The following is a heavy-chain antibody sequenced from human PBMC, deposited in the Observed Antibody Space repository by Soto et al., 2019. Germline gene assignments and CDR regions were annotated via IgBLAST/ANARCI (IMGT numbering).Heavy chain of an antibody. Sequence: SETLPVTCSFSVASVSSYYWSWVRQPPGKGLEWIGYIYYIGAYNYNPSLKSRVTISVDTSKNQFSLKLTSVTAADTAVYYCARTPETRDWLDPWGQGTLVTVSS. V-gene: IGHV4-59*02. CDR1: VASVSSYY. CDR3: ARTPETRDWLDP. J-gene: IGHJ5*02. D-gene: IGHD1-7*01. CDR2: IYYIGAY.